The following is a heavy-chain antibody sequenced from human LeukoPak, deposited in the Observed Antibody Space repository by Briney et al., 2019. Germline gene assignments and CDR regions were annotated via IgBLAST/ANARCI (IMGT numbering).Heavy chain of an antibody. CDR1: GGSISTYY. J-gene: IGHJ4*02. V-gene: IGHV4-59*01. Sequence: PSETLSLTCTVSGGSISTYYWSWIRQPPGKGLEWIGYIHYSGSTKYNPSLKSRVTISVDTSKIHFSLKLSSVTAADTAVYYCAREERGCFDYWGQGTLVTVSS. CDR2: IHYSGST. CDR3: AREERGCFDY. D-gene: IGHD1-26*01.